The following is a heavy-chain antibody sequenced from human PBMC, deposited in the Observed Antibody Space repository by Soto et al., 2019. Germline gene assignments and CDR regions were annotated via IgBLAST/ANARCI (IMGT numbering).Heavy chain of an antibody. CDR2: IIPILGIA. CDR3: ARGMLSGYDYYYYMDV. CDR1: GGTFSSYT. J-gene: IGHJ6*03. V-gene: IGHV1-69*02. D-gene: IGHD3-16*01. Sequence: QVQLVQSGAEVKKPGSSVKVSCKASGGTFSSYTISWVRQAPGQGLEWMGRIIPILGIANYAQKFQGRVTITADKSTSTAYMELSSLRSEDTAVYYCARGMLSGYDYYYYMDVWGKGTTVTVSS.